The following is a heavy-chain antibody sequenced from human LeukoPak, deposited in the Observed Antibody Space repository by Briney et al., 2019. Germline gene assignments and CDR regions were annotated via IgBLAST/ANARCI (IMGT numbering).Heavy chain of an antibody. Sequence: PGGSLRLSCAASGFTFSSYAMSGVRQARGKGVEGVSYISSSGSTICYADSVKGRFTISRDNDKNSLYLQMNSLRAEDAAVYSCARVGYYASSGYYAYWGQGTLVTVSS. J-gene: IGHJ4*02. CDR1: GFTFSSYA. CDR3: ARVGYYASSGYYAY. D-gene: IGHD3-22*01. V-gene: IGHV3-48*04. CDR2: ISSSGSTI.